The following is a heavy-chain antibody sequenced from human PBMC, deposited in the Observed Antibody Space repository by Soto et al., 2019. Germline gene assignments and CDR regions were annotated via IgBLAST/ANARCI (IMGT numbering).Heavy chain of an antibody. J-gene: IGHJ6*03. Sequence: EVQLLESGGGLVQPGGSLRLSCVVSGFTFGSYAMSWVRQAPEKGPEWVAILGGNGFTTYYADSVKGRFTISGDKSKSTLFLQMNSLRADDTGVYYCAKALSPSLNLFYYMDVWGRGTSVTVSS. V-gene: IGHV3-23*01. CDR2: LGGNGFTT. CDR1: GFTFGSYA. CDR3: AKALSPSLNLFYYMDV. D-gene: IGHD2-2*01.